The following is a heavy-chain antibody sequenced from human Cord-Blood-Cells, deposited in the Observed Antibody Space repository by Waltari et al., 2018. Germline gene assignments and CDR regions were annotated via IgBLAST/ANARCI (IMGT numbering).Heavy chain of an antibody. D-gene: IGHD7-27*01. V-gene: IGHV3-23*01. Sequence: EVQLLESGGGLVQPGGSLRLSCAASGFTFSSYAMSWVRQAPGKGLEWVSGISGSGGSTYYAGSVKCRFTISRDNSKNTLYLQMNSLRAEDTAVYYCAKLARKLGPPDYWGQGTLVTVSS. J-gene: IGHJ4*02. CDR3: AKLARKLGPPDY. CDR2: ISGSGGST. CDR1: GFTFSSYA.